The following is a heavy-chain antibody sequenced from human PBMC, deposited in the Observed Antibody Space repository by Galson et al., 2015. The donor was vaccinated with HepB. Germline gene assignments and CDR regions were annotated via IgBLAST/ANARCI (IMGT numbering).Heavy chain of an antibody. Sequence: QSGAEVKKPGESLRISCKGSGYIFTNYWIAWVRQMPGKGLECMGIIYPGDSDTRYSPSFQGQVTISADKSISTAYLQWSSLQASDTAMYYCARVDTATQNWFDPWGQGTLVTVSS. V-gene: IGHV5-51*03. D-gene: IGHD5-18*01. CDR1: GYIFTNYW. J-gene: IGHJ5*02. CDR2: IYPGDSDT. CDR3: ARVDTATQNWFDP.